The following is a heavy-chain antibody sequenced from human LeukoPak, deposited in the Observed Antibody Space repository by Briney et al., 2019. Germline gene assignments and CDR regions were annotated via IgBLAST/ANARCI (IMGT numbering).Heavy chain of an antibody. CDR1: VGSISSGGYY. J-gene: IGHJ4*02. D-gene: IGHD2-2*01. CDR2: IYHSGST. V-gene: IGHV4-30-2*01. CDR3: AGEVKLPAANRDLDY. Sequence: PSETLSLTCTVSVGSISSGGYYWSWIRQPPGKGLEWIGYIYHSGSTYYNPSLKSRVTISVDRSKNQFSLKLSSVTAADTAVYYCAGEVKLPAANRDLDYWGQGTLVTVSS.